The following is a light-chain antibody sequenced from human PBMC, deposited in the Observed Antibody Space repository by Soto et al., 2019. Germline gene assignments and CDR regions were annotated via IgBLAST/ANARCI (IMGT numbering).Light chain of an antibody. Sequence: QSVLTQPASVSGSPGQSVTISCTGTSSDVGAYKYVSWYQQHPGKAPKLMIYEVSHRPSGVSNRFSGSKSDNTASLTISGLQAEDEADYYCSSYTSISTLYVFGTGTKVTVL. CDR2: EVS. CDR3: SSYTSISTLYV. CDR1: SSDVGAYKY. V-gene: IGLV2-14*01. J-gene: IGLJ1*01.